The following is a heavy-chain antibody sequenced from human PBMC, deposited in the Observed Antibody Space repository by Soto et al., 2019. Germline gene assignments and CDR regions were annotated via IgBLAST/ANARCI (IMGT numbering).Heavy chain of an antibody. Sequence: EVQLVESGGGLVQPGRSLRLSCVASGFTADDYAMHWVRQAPGKGLEWVSGISSNSDTIDYADSVKGRFTISRDNAKNSLFLQMNSLGPEDTALYYCAKDMNWGGMTTIHYFDSWGQGTLVTVSS. CDR3: AKDMNWGGMTTIHYFDS. CDR2: ISSNSDTI. D-gene: IGHD4-17*01. V-gene: IGHV3-9*02. J-gene: IGHJ4*02. CDR1: GFTADDYA.